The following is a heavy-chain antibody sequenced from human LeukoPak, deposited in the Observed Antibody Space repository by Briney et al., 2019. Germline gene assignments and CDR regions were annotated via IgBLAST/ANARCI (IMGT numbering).Heavy chain of an antibody. V-gene: IGHV3-23*01. CDR3: AKGHRYGAYGGDDAFDI. J-gene: IGHJ3*02. D-gene: IGHD4-17*01. CDR1: GFTFSTYA. Sequence: AGGSLRLSCAASGFTFSTYAINWVRQAPGKGLEWVSGISGSGESTFYADSVKGRFTISRDNSKNTLYLQMSSLRAEDTAVYYCAKGHRYGAYGGDDAFDIWGQGTLVTVSS. CDR2: ISGSGEST.